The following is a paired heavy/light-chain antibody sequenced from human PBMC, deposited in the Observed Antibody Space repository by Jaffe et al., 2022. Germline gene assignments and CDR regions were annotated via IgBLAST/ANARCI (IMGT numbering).Light chain of an antibody. CDR3: QQYNSYSGT. CDR2: KAS. J-gene: IGKJ4*01. V-gene: IGKV1-5*03. Sequence: DIQMTQSPSTLSASVGDRVTITCRASQSISSWLAWYQQKPGKAPKLLIYKASSLESGVPSRFSGSGSGTEFTLTISSLQPDDFATYYCQQYNSYSGTFGGGTKVEIK. CDR1: QSISSW.
Heavy chain of an antibody. D-gene: IGHD2-2*01. V-gene: IGHV4-39*01. Sequence: QLQLQESGPGLVKPSETLSLTCTVSGGSISSSSYYWGWIRQPPGKGLEWIGSIYYSGSTYYNPSLKSRVTISVDTSKNQFSLKLSSVTAADTAVYYCATETQYCSSTSCYGEYFQHWGQGTLVTVSS. J-gene: IGHJ1*01. CDR1: GGSISSSSYY. CDR2: IYYSGST. CDR3: ATETQYCSSTSCYGEYFQH.